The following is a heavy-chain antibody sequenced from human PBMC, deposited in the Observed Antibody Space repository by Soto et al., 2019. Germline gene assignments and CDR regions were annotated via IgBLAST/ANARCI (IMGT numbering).Heavy chain of an antibody. CDR3: ARILNDDWFDP. CDR1: GGSISSSSYY. V-gene: IGHV4-39*01. Sequence: SETLSLTCTVSGGSISSSSYYWGWIRQPPGKGLEWIGSIYYSGSTYYNPSLKSRVTISVDTSKNQFSLKLSSVTAADTAVYYCARILNDDWFDPWGQGTLVT. D-gene: IGHD3-16*01. CDR2: IYYSGST. J-gene: IGHJ5*02.